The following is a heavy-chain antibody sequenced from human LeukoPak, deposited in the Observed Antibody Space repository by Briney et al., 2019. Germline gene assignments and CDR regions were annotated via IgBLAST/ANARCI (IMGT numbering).Heavy chain of an antibody. CDR1: GGSFSGYY. CDR3: ARHLWRGGTTDSFDI. Sequence: SETRSLTCAVYGGSFSGYYWSWIRQPPGKGLEWIGEINHSGSTNYNPSLKSRVTISVDTSKNQFSLKLSPVTAADTAVYYCARHLWRGGTTDSFDIWGQGTMVSVSS. V-gene: IGHV4-34*01. D-gene: IGHD3-10*01. J-gene: IGHJ3*02. CDR2: INHSGST.